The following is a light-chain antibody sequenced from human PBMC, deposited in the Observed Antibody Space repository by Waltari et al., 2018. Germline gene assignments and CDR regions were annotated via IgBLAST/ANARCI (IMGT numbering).Light chain of an antibody. CDR3: SSYVGNINLRV. V-gene: IGLV2-8*01. J-gene: IGLJ3*02. CDR2: DVN. CDR1: SSDIGGYDH. Sequence: SGAPGQSVSISCTGTSSDIGGYDHVSWYQQYPGKAPTLIIYDVNQRPSGVSGRFSGSKSGNRASLTVSGLQAEDEAVYFCSSYVGNINLRVFGGGTQLTVL.